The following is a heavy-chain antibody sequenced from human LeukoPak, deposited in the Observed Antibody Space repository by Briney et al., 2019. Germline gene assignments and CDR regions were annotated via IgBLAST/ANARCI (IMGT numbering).Heavy chain of an antibody. D-gene: IGHD3-9*01. Sequence: GGSLRLSCAVSGFTVSNNYMSWVRQAPGKGLEWVSIIQSGGKTFYTDSVKGRFTVSRDTSKNTVYLQMTGLRAEDTAVYYCTRGPGSGFIMDVWGQGSTVTVSS. V-gene: IGHV3-66*01. CDR2: IQSGGKT. CDR3: TRGPGSGFIMDV. CDR1: GFTVSNNY. J-gene: IGHJ6*02.